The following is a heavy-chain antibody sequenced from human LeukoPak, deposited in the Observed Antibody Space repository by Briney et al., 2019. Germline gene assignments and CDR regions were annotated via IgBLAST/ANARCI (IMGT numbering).Heavy chain of an antibody. CDR1: GYTFTDYT. D-gene: IGHD6-13*01. Sequence: ASVKVSCKASGYTFTDYTMHWLRQAPGQRLEWMGWINAGNGNTKYSQKFQGRVTITRDTSASTAYMELSSLRSEDTAVYYCVRIAAAAIFDYWGQGTLVTVSS. CDR3: VRIAAAAIFDY. CDR2: INAGNGNT. J-gene: IGHJ4*02. V-gene: IGHV1-3*01.